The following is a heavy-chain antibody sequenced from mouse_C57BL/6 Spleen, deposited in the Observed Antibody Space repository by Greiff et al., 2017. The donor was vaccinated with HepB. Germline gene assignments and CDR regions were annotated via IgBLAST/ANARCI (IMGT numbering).Heavy chain of an antibody. V-gene: IGHV1-64*01. CDR2: IHPKSGST. CDR1: GYTFPSYW. J-gene: IGHJ2*01. Sequence: QVQLQQPGAELVKPGASVKLSCKASGYTFPSYWRHGVRQRPGQGLGWIGMIHPKSGSTNYNEKFKSKATLTVDKSSSTAYMQLSSLTSEDSAVYYCARYSLLRRTNFDYWGQGTTLTVSS. CDR3: ARYSLLRRTNFDY. D-gene: IGHD1-1*01.